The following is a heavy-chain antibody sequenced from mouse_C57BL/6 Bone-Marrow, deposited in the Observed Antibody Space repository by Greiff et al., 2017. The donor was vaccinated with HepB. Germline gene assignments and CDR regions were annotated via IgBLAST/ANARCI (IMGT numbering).Heavy chain of an antibody. CDR3: ARGYDYG. Sequence: VQLQQPGAELVKPGASVKLSCKASGYTFTSYWMQWVKQRPGQGLEWIGEIDPSDSYTNYNQKFKGKATLTVDTSSSTAYMQLSSLTSEDSAVYYCARGYDYGWGQGTLVTVSA. J-gene: IGHJ3*01. D-gene: IGHD2-4*01. V-gene: IGHV1-50*01. CDR1: GYTFTSYW. CDR2: IDPSDSYT.